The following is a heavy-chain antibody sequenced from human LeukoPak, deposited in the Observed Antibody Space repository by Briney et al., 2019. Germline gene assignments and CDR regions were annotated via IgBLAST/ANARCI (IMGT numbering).Heavy chain of an antibody. CDR3: ARDPNIAVAGTGDAFDI. CDR2: IIPIFGTA. Sequence: SVKVSCKXSGGTFSSYAISWVRQAPGQGLEWMGGIIPIFGTANYSQKFQGRVTITADESTSTAYMELSSLRSEDTAVYYCARDPNIAVAGTGDAFDIWGQGTMVTVSS. D-gene: IGHD6-19*01. V-gene: IGHV1-69*13. CDR1: GGTFSSYA. J-gene: IGHJ3*02.